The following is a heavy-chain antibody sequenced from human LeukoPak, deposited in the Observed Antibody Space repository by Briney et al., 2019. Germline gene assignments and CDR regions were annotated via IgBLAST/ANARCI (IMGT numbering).Heavy chain of an antibody. D-gene: IGHD4-23*01. CDR3: ARPIYGGNSLGYYYYMDV. V-gene: IGHV3-11*01. CDR1: GFAFSDYY. J-gene: IGHJ6*03. Sequence: GGSLRLSCAASGFAFSDYYMSWIRQAPGKGLEWVSYISSSGSTIYYADSVKGRFTISRDNAKNSLYLQMNSLRAEDTAVYYCARPIYGGNSLGYYYYMDVWGKGTTVTISS. CDR2: ISSSGSTI.